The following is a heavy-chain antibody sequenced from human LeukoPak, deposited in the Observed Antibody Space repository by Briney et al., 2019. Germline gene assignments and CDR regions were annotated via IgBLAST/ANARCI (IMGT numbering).Heavy chain of an antibody. CDR1: GGSFSGYY. CDR2: INHSGST. Sequence: SETLSLTCAVYGGSFSGYYWSWIRQTPGKGLEWIGEINHSGSTNYNPSLKSRVTISVDTSKNQFSLKLSSVTAADTAVYYCARDTPTKSDAFDIWGQGTMVTVSS. V-gene: IGHV4-34*01. J-gene: IGHJ3*02. CDR3: ARDTPTKSDAFDI. D-gene: IGHD2-15*01.